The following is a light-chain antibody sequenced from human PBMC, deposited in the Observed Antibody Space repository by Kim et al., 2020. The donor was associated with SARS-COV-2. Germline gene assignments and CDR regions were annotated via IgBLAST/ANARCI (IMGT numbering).Light chain of an antibody. CDR2: KAS. CDR1: LSISSW. J-gene: IGKJ1*01. V-gene: IGKV1-5*03. Sequence: APQGERVTNTSRASLSISSWLAWYQPKPGKAPKLLIDKASRLESGVPSRCSGSGSGTEFTLTISSLQPDDFATYYCQQYNRYSGTFGQGTKVDIK. CDR3: QQYNRYSGT.